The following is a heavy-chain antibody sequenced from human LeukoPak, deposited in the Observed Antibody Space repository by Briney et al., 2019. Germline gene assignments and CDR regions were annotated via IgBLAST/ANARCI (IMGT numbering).Heavy chain of an antibody. J-gene: IGHJ3*02. Sequence: ASVKVSCKASGYTFTSYAMHWVRQAPGQRLEWMGWINAGNGNTKYSQKFQGRVTITRDTSASTAYMELSSLRSEDTAVYYCARVPILLWFGELSKHDAFDIWGQGTMVTVSS. V-gene: IGHV1-3*01. D-gene: IGHD3-10*01. CDR1: GYTFTSYA. CDR3: ARVPILLWFGELSKHDAFDI. CDR2: INAGNGNT.